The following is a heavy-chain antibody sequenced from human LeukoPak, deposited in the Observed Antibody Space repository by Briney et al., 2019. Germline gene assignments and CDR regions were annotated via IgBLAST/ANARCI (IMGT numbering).Heavy chain of an antibody. J-gene: IGHJ3*02. Sequence: PGGSLRLSCAASGFTFSSYGMHWVRQAPGKGLEWVAVIWYDGSNKYYADSVKGRFTISRDNSKNTLYLQMNSLRAEDTAVYYCARDQAALAAFDIWGQGTMVTVSS. CDR2: IWYDGSNK. D-gene: IGHD2-15*01. CDR3: ARDQAALAAFDI. V-gene: IGHV3-33*01. CDR1: GFTFSSYG.